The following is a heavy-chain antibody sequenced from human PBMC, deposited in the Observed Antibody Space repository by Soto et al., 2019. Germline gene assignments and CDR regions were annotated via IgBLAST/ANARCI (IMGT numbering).Heavy chain of an antibody. CDR2: INHSGST. Sequence: QVQLQQWGAGLLKPSETLSLTCAVYGGSVSGYYWSWIRQHPGKGLEWIGEINHSGSTNYNTSLKCRVTISVYMAKTQFSLKLGSVTAAATAVYYCARGGRQQLIPTHISYNIDYWCQGTLVTVSS. J-gene: IGHJ4*02. V-gene: IGHV4-34*01. CDR3: ARGGRQQLIPTHISYNIDY. CDR1: GGSVSGYY. D-gene: IGHD6-13*01.